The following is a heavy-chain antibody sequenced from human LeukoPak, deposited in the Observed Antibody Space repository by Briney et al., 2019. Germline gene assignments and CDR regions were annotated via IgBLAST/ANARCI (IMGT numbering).Heavy chain of an antibody. CDR2: IYPGDSDT. J-gene: IGHJ4*02. V-gene: IGHV5-51*01. CDR3: ARVSSGRFRELLFDY. D-gene: IGHD3-10*01. CDR1: GYSFTSYW. Sequence: GDSLKISCKGSGYSFTSYWIGWVRQMPGKGLEWMEIIYPGDSDTRYSPSFQGQVTISADKSISTAYLQWSSLKASDTAMYYCARVSSGRFRELLFDYWGQGTLVTVSS.